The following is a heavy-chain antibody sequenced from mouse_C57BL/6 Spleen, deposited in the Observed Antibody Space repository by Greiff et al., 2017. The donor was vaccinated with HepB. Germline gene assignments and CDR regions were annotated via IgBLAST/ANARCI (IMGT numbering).Heavy chain of an antibody. CDR2: ISSGGSYT. J-gene: IGHJ4*01. Sequence: EVQLVESGGDLVKPGGSLKLSCAASGFTFSSYGMSWVRQTPDKRLEWVATISSGGSYTYYPDSVKGRFTISRDNAKNTLYLQMSSLKSEETAMYYCARRGAGTGAMDYWGQGTSVTVSS. CDR1: GFTFSSYG. V-gene: IGHV5-6*01. CDR3: ARRGAGTGAMDY. D-gene: IGHD4-1*01.